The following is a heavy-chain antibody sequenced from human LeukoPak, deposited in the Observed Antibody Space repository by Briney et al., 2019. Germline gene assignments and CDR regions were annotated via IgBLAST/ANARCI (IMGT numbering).Heavy chain of an antibody. CDR3: ARLYSSGWYPTSAFDI. D-gene: IGHD6-19*01. CDR2: MSPNSGNT. J-gene: IGHJ3*02. Sequence: ASVKVSCKASGYTFTSYDINWVRQATGQGLEWMGWMSPNSGNTGYAQKFQGRVTMTRNTSISTAYMELSSLRSEDTAVYYCARLYSSGWYPTSAFDIWGQGTMVTVSS. CDR1: GYTFTSYD. V-gene: IGHV1-8*01.